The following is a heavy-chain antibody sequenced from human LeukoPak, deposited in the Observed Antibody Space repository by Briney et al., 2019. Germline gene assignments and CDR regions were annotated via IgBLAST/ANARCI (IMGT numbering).Heavy chain of an antibody. Sequence: GGSLRLSCEASGFTFSRYGMSWVRQAPGKGLEWVSAIRGSGGSTYYADSVKGRFTISRDNSKNTLYLQMNSLRAEDTAVYYCARDSKQWLVRWGQGTLVTVSS. D-gene: IGHD6-19*01. J-gene: IGHJ4*02. CDR3: ARDSKQWLVR. CDR2: IRGSGGST. V-gene: IGHV3-23*01. CDR1: GFTFSRYG.